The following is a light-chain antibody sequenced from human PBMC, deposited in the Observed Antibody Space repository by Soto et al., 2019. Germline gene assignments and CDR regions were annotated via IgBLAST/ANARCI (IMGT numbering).Light chain of an antibody. CDR2: EVI. V-gene: IGLV2-18*02. CDR3: SSYMSTSRYV. CDR1: SSDVGKYDR. Sequence: QSALTQPPSVSGSPGQSVTISCTGTSSDVGKYDRVSWYQQPPGTAPKLIIYEVINRPSGVPARFSGSKSGNTASLTISGLQADDDADYYCSSYMSTSRYVFGAGTKLTVL. J-gene: IGLJ1*01.